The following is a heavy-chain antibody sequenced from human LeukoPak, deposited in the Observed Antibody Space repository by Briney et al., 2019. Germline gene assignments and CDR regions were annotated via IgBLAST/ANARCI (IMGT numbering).Heavy chain of an antibody. CDR1: GGSISSGDYY. J-gene: IGHJ6*02. D-gene: IGHD3-10*02. Sequence: SETLSLTCTVSGGSISSGDYYWSWIRQPPGKGLEWIGYIYYSGNTYYSPSLKSRVTISADTSKNQFSLNLSAVTAADAATYYCARHVATNYYYNYYGLDVWGQGTTVTVSS. CDR2: IYYSGNT. CDR3: ARHVATNYYYNYYGLDV. V-gene: IGHV4-30-4*01.